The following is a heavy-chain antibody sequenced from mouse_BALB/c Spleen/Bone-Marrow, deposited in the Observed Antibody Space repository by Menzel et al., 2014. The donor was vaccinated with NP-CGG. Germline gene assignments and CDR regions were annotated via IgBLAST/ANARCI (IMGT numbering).Heavy chain of an antibody. J-gene: IGHJ3*01. Sequence: EVMPVESGGGLVQPGGSLKLSCAASGFDFSRYWMSWVRQAPGKGLEWIGEVNPDSSTINYTPSRKDKFIISRDNAKNTLYLQMSKVRSEDTALYYCARLSYYGRFAYWGQGTLVTVSP. CDR2: VNPDSSTI. V-gene: IGHV4-1*02. D-gene: IGHD1-1*01. CDR3: ARLSYYGRFAY. CDR1: GFDFSRYW.